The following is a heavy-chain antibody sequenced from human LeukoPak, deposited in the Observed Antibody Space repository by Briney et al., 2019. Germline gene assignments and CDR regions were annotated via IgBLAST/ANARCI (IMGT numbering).Heavy chain of an antibody. CDR1: GYTFYSYG. V-gene: IGHV1-18*01. CDR3: VRDGRFEYSHFYYFDY. Sequence: ASVKVSCKASGYTFYSYGISWVRQAPGQGLEWMAWISVYNDNRRYAQNFQGRVTLTTDKSTSTAHMELRSLKSDDTATYYCVRDGRFEYSHFYYFDYWGQGTQVTVSS. CDR2: ISVYNDNR. D-gene: IGHD5-12*01. J-gene: IGHJ4*02.